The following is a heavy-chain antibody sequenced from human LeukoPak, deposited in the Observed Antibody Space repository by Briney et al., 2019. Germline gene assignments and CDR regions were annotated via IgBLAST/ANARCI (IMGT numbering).Heavy chain of an antibody. Sequence: GESLNISCQGSGYSFTDYWIGWVRQMPGKGLGWVGMFYPVYSDIKYSPAFQGQVTISAGKSLNTGFLQVGSLEASGTAVYFRARRTQPVRASHLTLHYWAQRPLVTLSS. CDR2: FYPVYSDI. J-gene: IGHJ4*02. D-gene: IGHD6-6*01. V-gene: IGHV5-51*01. CDR1: GYSFTDYW. CDR3: ARRTQPVRASHLTLHY.